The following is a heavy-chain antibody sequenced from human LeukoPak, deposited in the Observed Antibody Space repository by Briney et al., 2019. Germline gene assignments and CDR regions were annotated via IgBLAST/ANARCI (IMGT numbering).Heavy chain of an antibody. J-gene: IGHJ5*02. D-gene: IGHD5-18*01. CDR3: ARDVDTAMEDNWFDP. CDR2: IYHSGST. CDR1: GYSISSGYY. V-gene: IGHV4-38-2*02. Sequence: SETLSLTCTVSGYSISSGYYWGWIRQPPGKGLEWIGSIYHSGSTYYNPSLKSRVTISVDTSKNQFSLKLSSVTAADTAVYYCARDVDTAMEDNWFDPWGQGTLVTVSS.